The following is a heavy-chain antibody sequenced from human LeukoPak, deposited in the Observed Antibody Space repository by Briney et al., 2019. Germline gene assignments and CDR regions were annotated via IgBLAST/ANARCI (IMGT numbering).Heavy chain of an antibody. Sequence: GGSLRLSCAASGFTFSSYGMHWVRQAPGKGLEWVAVIWYDGSNKYYADSVKGRFTISRGNSKNTLYLQMNSLRAEDTAVYYCAKDDTAMDSGWFDPWGQGTLVTVSS. CDR2: IWYDGSNK. D-gene: IGHD5-18*01. J-gene: IGHJ5*02. CDR1: GFTFSSYG. CDR3: AKDDTAMDSGWFDP. V-gene: IGHV3-33*06.